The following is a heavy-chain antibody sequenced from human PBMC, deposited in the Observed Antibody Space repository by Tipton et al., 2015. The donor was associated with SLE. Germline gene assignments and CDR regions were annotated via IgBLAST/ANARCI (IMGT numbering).Heavy chain of an antibody. CDR1: GGSFSGFH. CDR3: ARDEYRYDTTGYHLLGHFDF. V-gene: IGHV4-34*01. D-gene: IGHD3-22*01. J-gene: IGHJ4*02. Sequence: TLSLTCALSGGSFSGFHWSWMRQSPGKGLEWIGEITNSGSPNYNPSLKSRVTISVDTSNNQLSLNLSSVTAADTAVYYCARDEYRYDTTGYHLLGHFDFWGQGTLVTVSS. CDR2: ITNSGSP.